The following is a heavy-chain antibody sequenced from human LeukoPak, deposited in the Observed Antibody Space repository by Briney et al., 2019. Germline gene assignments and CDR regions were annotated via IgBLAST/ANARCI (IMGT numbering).Heavy chain of an antibody. J-gene: IGHJ3*02. CDR2: IRSKANSYAT. V-gene: IGHV3-73*01. CDR3: SRLNDRNAFDI. Sequence: PGGSLRLSCAASGFTFSGSDMHWVRQAPGKGLEWVGRIRSKANSYATAYAASVKGRFTISRDDSNNTAYLQMDSLKTEDTAVYYCSRLNDRNAFDIWGQGTMATVSS. CDR1: GFTFSGSD.